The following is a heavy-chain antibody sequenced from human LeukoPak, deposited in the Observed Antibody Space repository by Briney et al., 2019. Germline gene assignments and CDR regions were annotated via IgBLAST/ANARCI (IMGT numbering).Heavy chain of an antibody. D-gene: IGHD3-3*01. Sequence: GRSLRLSCAASGFTFSSYAMHWVRQAPGKGLEWVAVISYDGSNKYYADSVKGRFTISRDNSKNTLYLQMNSLRAEDTAVYYCATAIGYVRFLEWYVWGQGTLVTVSS. CDR2: ISYDGSNK. V-gene: IGHV3-30-3*01. J-gene: IGHJ4*02. CDR3: ATAIGYVRFLEWYV. CDR1: GFTFSSYA.